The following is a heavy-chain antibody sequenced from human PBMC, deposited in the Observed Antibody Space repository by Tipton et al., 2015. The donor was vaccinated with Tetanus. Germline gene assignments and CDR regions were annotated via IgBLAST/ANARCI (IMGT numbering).Heavy chain of an antibody. J-gene: IGHJ2*01. CDR2: IYYSGST. D-gene: IGHD4-23*01. CDR1: GASIRGSGFF. CDR3: ASMTPVDWYFDL. Sequence: TLSLTCTVSGASIRGSGFFWNWIRQRPGKGPEWIGYIYYSGSTSYNPSLKSRVTISVNTSKNQLSLKLTSVTAADTAVYYCASMTPVDWYFDLWGRGTLVTVSS. V-gene: IGHV4-61*08.